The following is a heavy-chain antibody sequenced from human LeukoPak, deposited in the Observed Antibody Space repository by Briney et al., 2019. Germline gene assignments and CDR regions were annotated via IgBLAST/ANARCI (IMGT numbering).Heavy chain of an antibody. V-gene: IGHV3-74*01. Sequence: GGSLRLSCAASGFTFSSYWMHWVRQAPGKGLVWVSRINSDGSSASYADSVKGRFTIFRDNAKNTLYLQMNSLRAEDTAVYYCARRGTGHGMDVWGQGTTVIVSS. CDR3: ARRGTGHGMDV. J-gene: IGHJ6*02. D-gene: IGHD1-1*01. CDR1: GFTFSSYW. CDR2: INSDGSSA.